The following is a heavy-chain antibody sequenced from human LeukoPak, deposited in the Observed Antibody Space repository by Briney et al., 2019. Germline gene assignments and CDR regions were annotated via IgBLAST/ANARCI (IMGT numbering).Heavy chain of an antibody. D-gene: IGHD3-22*01. CDR1: GGTFGSYA. J-gene: IGHJ1*01. V-gene: IGHV1-69*05. Sequence: SVKVSCKASGGTFGSYAISWVPQAPGQGLEWMGRIIPIFGTANYAQKFQGRVTITTDESTSTAYMELSSLRSEDTAVYYCARDRDSSGWEFQHWGQGTLVTVSS. CDR3: ARDRDSSGWEFQH. CDR2: IIPIFGTA.